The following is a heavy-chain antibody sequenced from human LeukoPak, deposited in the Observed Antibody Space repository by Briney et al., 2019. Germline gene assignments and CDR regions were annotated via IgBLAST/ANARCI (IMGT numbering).Heavy chain of an antibody. CDR1: GYSFSNRT. CDR2: INAADGNT. CDR3: AVGAFDY. V-gene: IGHV1-3*01. D-gene: IGHD4-17*01. Sequence: ASVKVSCKASGYSFSNRTMHWVRQAPGQRLEWMGWINAADGNTKYSQNFQGRVTISRDSSASTAYMELTSLTSEDTAVYYCAVGAFDYWGQGTLVTVSS. J-gene: IGHJ4*02.